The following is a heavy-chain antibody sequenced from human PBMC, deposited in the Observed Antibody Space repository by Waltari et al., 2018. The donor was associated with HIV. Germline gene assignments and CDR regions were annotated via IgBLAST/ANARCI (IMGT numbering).Heavy chain of an antibody. CDR1: GFALNTHT. V-gene: IGHV3-21*02. J-gene: IGHJ6*02. CDR2: IIDNYI. D-gene: IGHD2-15*01. CDR3: AGGQVIVGGWRHYFGMEV. Sequence: EAQVVESGGGLVKPGGSLRLSCAASGFALNTHTMNWVRQASGKVLDCVASIIDNYIFYGGSLKCLCTISRDNAKSSLYLEMNSLRAEDTAVYYCAGGQVIVGGWRHYFGMEVWGQGTTVTVS.